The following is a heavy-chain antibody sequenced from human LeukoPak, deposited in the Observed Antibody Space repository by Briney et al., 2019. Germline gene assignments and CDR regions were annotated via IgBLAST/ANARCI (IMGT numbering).Heavy chain of an antibody. Sequence: SVKVSCKASGGTFSNYAINWVRQAPGQGLEWMGGIIPIFGTPNYAQKFQGRVTITADESTSTAYMELRSLKSEDTAVYYCARVGGRIAVAGRDAFDIWGQGTMVTVSS. CDR3: ARVGGRIAVAGRDAFDI. V-gene: IGHV1-69*01. D-gene: IGHD6-19*01. J-gene: IGHJ3*02. CDR2: IIPIFGTP. CDR1: GGTFSNYA.